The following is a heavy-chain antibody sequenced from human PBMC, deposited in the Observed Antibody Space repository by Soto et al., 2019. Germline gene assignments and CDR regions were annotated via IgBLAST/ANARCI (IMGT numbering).Heavy chain of an antibody. J-gene: IGHJ6*02. CDR3: AGAKTPKDTAMAPYGMDV. CDR2: IYTSGST. Sequence: SETLSLTCTVSGGSISSYYWSWIRQPAGKGLEWIGRIYTSGSTNYNPSLKSRVTMSVDTSKNQFSLKLSSVTAADTAVYYCAGAKTPKDTAMAPYGMDVWGQGTTVTVSS. V-gene: IGHV4-4*07. D-gene: IGHD5-18*01. CDR1: GGSISSYY.